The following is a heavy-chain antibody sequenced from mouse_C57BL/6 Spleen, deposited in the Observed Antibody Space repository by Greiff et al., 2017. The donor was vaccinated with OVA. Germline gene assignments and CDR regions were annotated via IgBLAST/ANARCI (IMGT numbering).Heavy chain of an antibody. J-gene: IGHJ3*01. CDR2: ISSGGSYT. Sequence: EVKLVESGGDLVKPGGSLKLSCAASGFTFSSYGMSWVRQTPDKRLEWVATISSGGSYTYYPDSVKGRFTISRDNAKNTLYLQMSSLKSEDTAMYYCAREDPGTCAYWGQGTLVTVSA. CDR3: AREDPGTCAY. V-gene: IGHV5-6*01. CDR1: GFTFSSYG. D-gene: IGHD4-1*01.